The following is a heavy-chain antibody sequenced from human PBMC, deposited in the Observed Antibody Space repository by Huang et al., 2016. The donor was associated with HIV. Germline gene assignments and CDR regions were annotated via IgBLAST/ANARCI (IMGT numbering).Heavy chain of an antibody. D-gene: IGHD3-16*01. Sequence: QVQLVQSGAEVQKPGSSVKVSCKASGGTFSSQAISWVRQAPGQGLGWMGGIIQIFGTANYAQKFQGRVTIIADESTSTAYMELSSLRSEDTAVYYCASALYGMSGIDYWGQGTLVTVSS. CDR3: ASALYGMSGIDY. J-gene: IGHJ4*02. CDR1: GGTFSSQA. CDR2: IIQIFGTA. V-gene: IGHV1-69*01.